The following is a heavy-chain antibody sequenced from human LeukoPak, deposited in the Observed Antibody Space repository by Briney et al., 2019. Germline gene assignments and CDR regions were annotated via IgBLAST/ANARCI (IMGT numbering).Heavy chain of an antibody. CDR1: GFSISTYC. V-gene: IGHV3-74*01. J-gene: IGHJ5*02. Sequence: GGSLRLSCVASGFSISTYCMHWVRQAPGKGLVWVSRISSDVTGTCYADFVKGRFPMFRDNDKNTVYLQMSSLGVEDTAVYCCTRPARDAAGCSGWFDPWGQGTLVTVSS. CDR2: ISSDVTGT. CDR3: TRPARDAAGCSGWFDP. D-gene: IGHD6-13*01.